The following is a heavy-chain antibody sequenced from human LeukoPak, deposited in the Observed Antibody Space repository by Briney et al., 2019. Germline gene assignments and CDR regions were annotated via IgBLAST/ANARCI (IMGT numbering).Heavy chain of an antibody. CDR3: ARSEWELYYFDY. Sequence: ASVKVSCKASGGTFISYAISWVRQAPGQGLEWMGGIIPIFGTANYAQKFQGRVTITADESTSTAYMELSSLRSEDTAVYYCARSEWELYYFDYWGQGTLVTVSS. CDR1: GGTFISYA. J-gene: IGHJ4*02. CDR2: IIPIFGTA. V-gene: IGHV1-69*13. D-gene: IGHD1-26*01.